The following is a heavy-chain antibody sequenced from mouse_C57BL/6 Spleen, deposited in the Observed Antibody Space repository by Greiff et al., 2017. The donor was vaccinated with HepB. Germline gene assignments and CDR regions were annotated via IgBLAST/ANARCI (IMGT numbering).Heavy chain of an antibody. V-gene: IGHV1-55*01. Sequence: QVQLQQPGAELVKPGASVKMSCKASGYTFTSYWITWVKQRPGQGLEWIGDIYPGSGSTNYNEKFKSKATLTVDTSSSTAYLQLSSLTSEDSAVYYCARGGMYYYGSYYAMDYWGQGTSVTVSS. CDR2: IYPGSGST. D-gene: IGHD1-1*01. CDR3: ARGGMYYYGSYYAMDY. CDR1: GYTFTSYW. J-gene: IGHJ4*01.